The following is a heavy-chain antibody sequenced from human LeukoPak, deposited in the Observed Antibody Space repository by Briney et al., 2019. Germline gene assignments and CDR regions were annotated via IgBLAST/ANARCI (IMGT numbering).Heavy chain of an antibody. J-gene: IGHJ3*02. CDR3: ARYSSGWRSFDI. CDR2: IYYSGST. V-gene: IGHV4-61*01. D-gene: IGHD6-19*01. CDR1: GGSVSSSSYY. Sequence: SETLSLTCTVSGGSVSSSSYYWSWIRQPPGKGLEWIGYIYYSGSTNYNPSLKSRVTISVDTSKNQFSLKLSSVTAADTAVYYCARYSSGWRSFDIWGQGTMVTVSS.